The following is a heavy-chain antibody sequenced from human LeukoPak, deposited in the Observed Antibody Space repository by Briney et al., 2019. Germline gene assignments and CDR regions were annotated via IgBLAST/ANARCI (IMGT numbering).Heavy chain of an antibody. V-gene: IGHV3-21*01. J-gene: IGHJ4*02. Sequence: GGSLRLSCAASGFTVSSNYMSWVRQAPGKGLEWVSSISSSSSYIYYADSVKGRLTISRDNAKNSLYLQVNSLRAEDTAVYYCAREPFWFGARSYYFDYWGQGTLVTVS. CDR2: ISSSSSYI. CDR1: GFTVSSNY. CDR3: AREPFWFGARSYYFDY. D-gene: IGHD3-10*01.